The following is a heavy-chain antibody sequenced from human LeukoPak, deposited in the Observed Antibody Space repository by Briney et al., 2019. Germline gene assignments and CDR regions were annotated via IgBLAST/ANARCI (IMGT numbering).Heavy chain of an antibody. D-gene: IGHD3-22*01. V-gene: IGHV3-48*01. CDR3: ARDNDYYDSSGPTYFQH. CDR2: ISSSSSTI. Sequence: GGSLRLSCAASGFTFSSYSMNWVRQAPGKGLEWVSYISSSSSTIYYADSVKGRFTISRDNAKNSLYLQMNSLRAEDTAVYYCARDNDYYDSSGPTYFQHWGQGTLVTVSS. J-gene: IGHJ1*01. CDR1: GFTFSSYS.